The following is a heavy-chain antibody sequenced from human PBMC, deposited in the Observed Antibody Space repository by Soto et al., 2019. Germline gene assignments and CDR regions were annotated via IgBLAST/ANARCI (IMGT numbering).Heavy chain of an antibody. CDR2: IYHSGST. CDR1: SGSISSSNW. V-gene: IGHV4-4*02. Sequence: QVQLQESGPGLVKPSGTLSLTCAISSGSISSSNWWSWVRQPPGKGLEWIGEIYHSGSTNYNPSLKSRVTISVDKSKNQFSLKLSSVTAADTAVYYCAGRTYYDFWSGYYVIWFDPWGQGTLVTVSS. D-gene: IGHD3-3*01. J-gene: IGHJ5*02. CDR3: AGRTYYDFWSGYYVIWFDP.